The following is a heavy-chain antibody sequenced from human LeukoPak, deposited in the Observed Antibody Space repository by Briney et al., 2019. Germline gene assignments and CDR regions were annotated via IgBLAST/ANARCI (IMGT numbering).Heavy chain of an antibody. V-gene: IGHV4-59*01. J-gene: IGHJ4*02. CDR3: ARDRPKAETDY. CDR1: GASISSYY. CDR2: IYYSGST. Sequence: PSETLSLTCTVSGASISSYYWSWIRQPPGKGLEWIGYIYYSGSTNYNPSLKSRVTISVDTSKNQFSLKLSSVTAADTAVYYCARDRPKAETDYWGQGTLVTVSS. D-gene: IGHD6-25*01.